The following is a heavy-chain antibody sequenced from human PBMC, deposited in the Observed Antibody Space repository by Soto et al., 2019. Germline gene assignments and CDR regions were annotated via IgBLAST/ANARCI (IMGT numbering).Heavy chain of an antibody. Sequence: EEQVVESGGGLVQPGGSLRLSCVASGFTFRSYWMSWVRQAPGKGLEWVANIKQDGNERHYMDSVKGRFTISRDNAKNSLDLVMNSLKTEDTALYYCARDGPLSSPTSGWFDPWGQGTLVIVSS. CDR2: IKQDGNER. V-gene: IGHV3-7*05. CDR1: GFTFRSYW. CDR3: ARDGPLSSPTSGWFDP. D-gene: IGHD3-16*02. J-gene: IGHJ5*02.